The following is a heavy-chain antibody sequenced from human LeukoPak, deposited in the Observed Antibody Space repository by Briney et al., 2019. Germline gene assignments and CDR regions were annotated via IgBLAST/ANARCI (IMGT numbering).Heavy chain of an antibody. Sequence: GGSLRLSCAASGFTFSRFSMHCVRHAPGNGLEWGAVISNDGSHRYYADSVKGRFTISRDNSKNTLSLEMNTLRPEDTALFYCARDPNRLADYGGDYFDHWGQGTLVTVSS. J-gene: IGHJ4*02. CDR1: GFTFSRFS. V-gene: IGHV3-30*04. CDR2: ISNDGSHR. CDR3: ARDPNRLADYGGDYFDH. D-gene: IGHD4-23*01.